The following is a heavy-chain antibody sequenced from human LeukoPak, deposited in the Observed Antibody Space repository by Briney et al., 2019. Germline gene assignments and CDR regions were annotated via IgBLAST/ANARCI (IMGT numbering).Heavy chain of an antibody. CDR3: ARGPYDFLTGYYSFGY. Sequence: SETLSLTCTVSGGSISSYYWSWIRQPPGKGLEWIGYIYYSGSTNYNPSLKSRVTISVDTSKNQFSLKLSSVTAADTAVYYCARGPYDFLTGYYSFGYWGQGTLVTVSS. CDR1: GGSISSYY. V-gene: IGHV4-59*08. J-gene: IGHJ4*02. D-gene: IGHD3-9*01. CDR2: IYYSGST.